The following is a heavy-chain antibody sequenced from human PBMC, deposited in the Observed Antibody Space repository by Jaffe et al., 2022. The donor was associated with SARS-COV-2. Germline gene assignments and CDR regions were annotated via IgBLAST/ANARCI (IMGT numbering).Heavy chain of an antibody. CDR1: GFTFSSYG. CDR3: AKDMEYSSGWYSIDY. D-gene: IGHD6-19*01. CDR2: ISYDGSNK. V-gene: IGHV3-30*18. Sequence: QVQLVESGGGVVQPGRSLRLSCAASGFTFSSYGMHWVRQAPGKGLEWVAVISYDGSNKYYADSVKGRFTISRDNSKNTLYLQMNSLRAEDTAVYYCAKDMEYSSGWYSIDYWGQGTLVTVSS. J-gene: IGHJ4*02.